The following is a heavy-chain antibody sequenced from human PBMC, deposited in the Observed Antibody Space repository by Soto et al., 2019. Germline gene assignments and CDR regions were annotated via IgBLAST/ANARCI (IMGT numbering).Heavy chain of an antibody. CDR2: ISASGDNT. CDR3: ARAAVDTAMVDY. D-gene: IGHD5-18*01. J-gene: IGHJ4*02. CDR1: GFTFSSRA. Sequence: PGGSMRLSCAASGFTFSSRAMSWVRQDQRKGLDGVSIISASGDNTYYADSVKGRFTISRDNSKNTLYLQVNSLRAEDSVLYSSARAAVDTAMVDYWGQGSRVTVSS. V-gene: IGHV3-23*01.